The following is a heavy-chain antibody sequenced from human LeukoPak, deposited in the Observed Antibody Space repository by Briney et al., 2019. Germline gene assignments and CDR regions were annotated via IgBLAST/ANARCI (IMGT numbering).Heavy chain of an antibody. Sequence: PGGSLRLSCAASGFTFSRYGMHWVRQAPGKVLEWMAVISYDRGNKYYTDSVKGRFTISRDNSKNTLNLQMNSLRAEDTAVYYCAKDPTHFRVWDDYDSNVLNSWGQGTLVTVSS. D-gene: IGHD3-22*01. CDR2: ISYDRGNK. V-gene: IGHV3-30*18. J-gene: IGHJ4*02. CDR3: AKDPTHFRVWDDYDSNVLNS. CDR1: GFTFSRYG.